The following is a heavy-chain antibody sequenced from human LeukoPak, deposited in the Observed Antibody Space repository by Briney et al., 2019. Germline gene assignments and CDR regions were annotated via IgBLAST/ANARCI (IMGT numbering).Heavy chain of an antibody. CDR3: AKGGYSSSSPFDY. CDR1: GFTFSSYA. CDR2: ISGSGGST. J-gene: IGHJ4*02. Sequence: AGGSLRLSCAASGFTFSSYAMSWVRQAPGKGLEWVSAISGSGGSTYYADSVKGRFTISRDNPKNTLYLQMNSLRAEDTAVYYCAKGGYSSSSPFDYWGQGTLVTVSS. D-gene: IGHD6-6*01. V-gene: IGHV3-23*01.